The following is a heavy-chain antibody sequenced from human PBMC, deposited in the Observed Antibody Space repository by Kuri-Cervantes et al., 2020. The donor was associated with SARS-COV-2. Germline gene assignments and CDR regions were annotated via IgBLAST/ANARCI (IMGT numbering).Heavy chain of an antibody. CDR1: GYTLTELS. CDR2: FDPEDGET. V-gene: IGHV1-24*01. J-gene: IGHJ3*02. Sequence: ASVKVSCKVSGYTLTELSMHWVRQAPGKGLEWMGGFDPEDGETIYAQKFQGRVTMTRDTSISTAYMELSRLRSEDTAVYYCATTNDSILLGFDAFDIWGQGTMVTVSS. D-gene: IGHD3-22*01. CDR3: ATTNDSILLGFDAFDI.